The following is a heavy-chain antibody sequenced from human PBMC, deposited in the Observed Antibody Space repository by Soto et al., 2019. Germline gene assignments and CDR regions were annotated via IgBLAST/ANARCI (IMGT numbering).Heavy chain of an antibody. J-gene: IGHJ3*02. CDR2: ISWNSGSI. CDR1: GFTFDDYA. V-gene: IGHV3-9*01. Sequence: EVQLVESGGGLVQPGRSLRLSCAASGFTFDDYAMHWVRQAPGKGLEWVSGISWNSGSIGYADSVKGRVTISRDNAKNSLYLQMNSLRAEDTALYYCAKDITIFGVPLMLGAFDIWGQGTMVTVSS. D-gene: IGHD3-3*01. CDR3: AKDITIFGVPLMLGAFDI.